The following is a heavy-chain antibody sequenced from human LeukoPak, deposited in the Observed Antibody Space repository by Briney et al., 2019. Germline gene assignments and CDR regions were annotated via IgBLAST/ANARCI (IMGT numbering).Heavy chain of an antibody. D-gene: IGHD3-10*01. J-gene: IGHJ5*02. V-gene: IGHV1-2*02. CDR2: INPNTSGT. Sequence: ASVKVSCKASGYTFTGYYMHWVRQAPGQGLEWMGWINPNTSGTIYAQKFRGRVTLTRDTSISTAYMELSGLKSDDTAVYYCVRDATMVRGNWFDPWGQGTLVTVSS. CDR3: VRDATMVRGNWFDP. CDR1: GYTFTGYY.